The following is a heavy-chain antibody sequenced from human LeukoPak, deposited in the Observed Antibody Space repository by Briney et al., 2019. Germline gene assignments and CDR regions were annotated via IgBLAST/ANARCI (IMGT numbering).Heavy chain of an antibody. D-gene: IGHD3-9*01. J-gene: IGHJ4*02. CDR3: ASSGDILTGTYRGIDY. CDR1: GYFISSGYY. Sequence: KASETLSLTCAVSGYFISSGYYWGWIRQPPGKGLEWIGSIYHSGITYYNPSPKSRVTISVDTSKNQFSLKLNSVSAADTAVYYCASSGDILTGTYRGIDYWGQGTLVTVSS. V-gene: IGHV4-38-2*01. CDR2: IYHSGIT.